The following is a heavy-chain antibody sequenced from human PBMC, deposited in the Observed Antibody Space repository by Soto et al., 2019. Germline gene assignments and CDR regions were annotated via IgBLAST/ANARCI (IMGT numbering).Heavy chain of an antibody. D-gene: IGHD3-16*01. Sequence: EVQLVETGGDLIQPGGSLRLSCAASGFSVTASNMNWVRQAPGKGLEWVSVIFGADETYYADSVRGRFTISRDNSKNTVYLQMDSLRTEDTALYYCARGGFDWGQGNLVTVSS. CDR3: ARGGFD. CDR2: IFGADET. CDR1: GFSVTASN. J-gene: IGHJ4*02. V-gene: IGHV3-53*02.